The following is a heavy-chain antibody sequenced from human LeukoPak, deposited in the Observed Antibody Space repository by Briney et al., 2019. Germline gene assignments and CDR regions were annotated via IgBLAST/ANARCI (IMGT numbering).Heavy chain of an antibody. CDR3: ARGGDSRAFNWFDP. CDR1: GFTFSSYW. CDR2: INSDGSST. J-gene: IGHJ5*02. Sequence: GGSLRLSCAASGFTFSSYWMHWVRQGPGKGLVWVSRINSDGSSTSYADSVKGRFTISRDNAKNTLYLQMNSLRAEDTAVYYCARGGDSRAFNWFDPWGQGTLVTVSS. V-gene: IGHV3-74*01. D-gene: IGHD3-22*01.